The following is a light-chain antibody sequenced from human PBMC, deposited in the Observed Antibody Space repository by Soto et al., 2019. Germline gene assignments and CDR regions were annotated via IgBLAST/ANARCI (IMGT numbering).Light chain of an antibody. J-gene: IGKJ1*01. CDR1: QSVSSN. CDR3: QHYNNWPPGT. V-gene: IGKV3-15*01. CDR2: GVS. Sequence: EIVMTQSPATLSVSPGERATFSCRASQSVSSNLAWYQQKPGQAPRLLIYGVSIRATGIPARFSGSGSGTEFTLTISTLQSEDFAIYYCQHYNNWPPGTFGQGTKVDIK.